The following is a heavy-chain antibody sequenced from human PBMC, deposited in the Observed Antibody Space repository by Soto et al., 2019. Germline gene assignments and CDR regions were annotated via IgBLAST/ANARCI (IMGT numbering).Heavy chain of an antibody. Sequence: EVQLLESGGGLVQPGGSLRLSCAASGFTFSSYAMSWVRQAPGKGLEWVSAISGSGGSTYYADSMKGRFTISRDNSKNTLYLQMNSLRAEDTAVYYCAKGAFIRYFDWLSVLPFDYWGQGTLVTVSS. V-gene: IGHV3-23*01. J-gene: IGHJ4*02. CDR3: AKGAFIRYFDWLSVLPFDY. CDR2: ISGSGGST. CDR1: GFTFSSYA. D-gene: IGHD3-9*01.